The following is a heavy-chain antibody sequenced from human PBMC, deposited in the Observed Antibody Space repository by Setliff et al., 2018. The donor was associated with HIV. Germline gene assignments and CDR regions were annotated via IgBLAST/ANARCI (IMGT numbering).Heavy chain of an antibody. CDR1: GYTFTSYD. Sequence: ASVKVSCKASGYTFTSYDINWVRQATGQGLEWMGWMNPNSGNTGYAQKFQGRVTMTRNTSINTAYMELSSLRSQDTAVYYCARGKNIVVVPAAPNWFDPLGQGTLVTVSS. J-gene: IGHJ5*02. CDR2: MNPNSGNT. V-gene: IGHV1-8*02. D-gene: IGHD2-2*01. CDR3: ARGKNIVVVPAAPNWFDP.